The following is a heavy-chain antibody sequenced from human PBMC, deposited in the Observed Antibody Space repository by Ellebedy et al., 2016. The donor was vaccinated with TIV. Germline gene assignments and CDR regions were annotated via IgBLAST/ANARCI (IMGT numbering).Heavy chain of an antibody. CDR2: ISYPGGDT. V-gene: IGHV3-23*01. CDR1: GFTFDNYA. D-gene: IGHD6-19*01. J-gene: IGHJ6*02. CDR3: AKDPFQWPGADGMDV. Sequence: PGGSLRLSCEASGFTFDNYAMNWVRQAPGKGLEWVSGISYPGGDTYYADSVKGRFTISRDNSKNTVYMQMNSLRAEDTAVYYCAKDPFQWPGADGMDVWGQGTTVTVSS.